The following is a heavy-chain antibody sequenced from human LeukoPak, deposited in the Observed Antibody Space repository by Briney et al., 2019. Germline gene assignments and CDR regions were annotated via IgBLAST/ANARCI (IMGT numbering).Heavy chain of an antibody. CDR2: IYYSGST. V-gene: IGHV4-61*01. Sequence: PSETLSLTCTVSGGSVSSGSYYWSWIRQPPGKGLEWIGYIYYSGSTNYNPSLKSRVTMSVDTSKNQFSLKLSSVTAADTAVYYCARAWGLRPLDYWAQGTLVTVSS. J-gene: IGHJ4*02. CDR3: ARAWGLRPLDY. D-gene: IGHD1-26*01. CDR1: GGSVSSGSYY.